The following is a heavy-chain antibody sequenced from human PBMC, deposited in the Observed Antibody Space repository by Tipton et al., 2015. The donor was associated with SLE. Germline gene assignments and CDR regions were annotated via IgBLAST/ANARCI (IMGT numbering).Heavy chain of an antibody. CDR3: ASLGGDYIGY. D-gene: IGHD4-17*01. V-gene: IGHV4-38-2*02. CDR2: IYHSGST. J-gene: IGHJ4*02. Sequence: TLSLTCTVSGYSISSGYYWGWIRQPPGKGLEWIGRIYHSGSTYYNPSLKSRVTISVDTSKNQFSLKLSSVTAADTALYYCASLGGDYIGYWGQGILVTVSS. CDR1: GYSISSGYY.